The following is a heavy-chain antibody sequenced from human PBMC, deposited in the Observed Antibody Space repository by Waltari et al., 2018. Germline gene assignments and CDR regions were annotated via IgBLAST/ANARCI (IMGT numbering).Heavy chain of an antibody. CDR3: ARGGHNWFDP. J-gene: IGHJ5*02. CDR2: IYYSGST. CDR1: GGSISSYY. Sequence: QVQLQESGPGLVKPSETLSLTCTVSGGSISSYYWSWIRQPPGKGLEWIGYIYYSGSTNYNPSLKSRVTISVDTSKNQFSLKLSSVTAADTAVYYCARGGHNWFDPWGQGILVTVSS. V-gene: IGHV4-59*01.